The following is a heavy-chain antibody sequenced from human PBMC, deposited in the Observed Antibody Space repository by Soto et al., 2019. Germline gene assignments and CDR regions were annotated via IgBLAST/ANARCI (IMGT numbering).Heavy chain of an antibody. V-gene: IGHV1-46*03. D-gene: IGHD6-19*01. CDR2: INPSGGST. CDR3: ARDTGYSSGWY. Sequence: QVQLVQSGAEVKKPGASVKVSCKASGYTFTSYYMHWVRQAPGQGLEWMGIINPSGGSTSYAQKFQGGVTMTRDTSTSTGYMELSGLRSEDAAVYYCARDTGYSSGWYWGQGTLVTVSS. CDR1: GYTFTSYY. J-gene: IGHJ4*02.